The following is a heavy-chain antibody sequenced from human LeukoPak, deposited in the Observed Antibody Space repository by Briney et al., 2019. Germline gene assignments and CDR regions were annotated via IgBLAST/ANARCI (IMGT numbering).Heavy chain of an antibody. CDR3: AKDQIPSYYDFMTGYYRSDTFDI. CDR1: GFSFSSYG. D-gene: IGHD3-9*01. Sequence: PGGSPRISCAASGFSFSSYGMHWVRQAPGKGLEWGAFIQYDGSNKNYADSVKGRFTISRDNSKNTLYLQMNSLRAEDTAVYYCAKDQIPSYYDFMTGYYRSDTFDIWGQGTMVTVSS. V-gene: IGHV3-30*02. J-gene: IGHJ3*02. CDR2: IQYDGSNK.